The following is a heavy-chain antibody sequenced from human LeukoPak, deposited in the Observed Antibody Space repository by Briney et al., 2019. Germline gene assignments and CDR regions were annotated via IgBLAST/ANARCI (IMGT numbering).Heavy chain of an antibody. Sequence: ASVKVSCKASGGTFSSYAISWVRQAPGQGLEWMGGIIPISGTANYAQKFQGRVTITADESTSTAYMVLSSLRSEDTAVYYCARGFGELLPFDYWGQGTLVTVSS. CDR3: ARGFGELLPFDY. J-gene: IGHJ4*02. CDR2: IIPISGTA. D-gene: IGHD3-10*01. V-gene: IGHV1-69*13. CDR1: GGTFSSYA.